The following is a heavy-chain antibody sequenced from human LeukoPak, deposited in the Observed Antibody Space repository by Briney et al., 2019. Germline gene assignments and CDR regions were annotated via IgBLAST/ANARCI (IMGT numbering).Heavy chain of an antibody. J-gene: IGHJ4*02. V-gene: IGHV4-34*09. D-gene: IGHD6-13*01. Sequence: TSETLSLTCAVYGGSFSGYYWSWIRQPPGKGLEWIGEINHSGSTYYNPSLKSRVTISVDTSKNQFSLKLSSVTAADTAVYYCASTKHSSSWPPFDYWGQGTLVTVSS. CDR1: GGSFSGYY. CDR2: INHSGST. CDR3: ASTKHSSSWPPFDY.